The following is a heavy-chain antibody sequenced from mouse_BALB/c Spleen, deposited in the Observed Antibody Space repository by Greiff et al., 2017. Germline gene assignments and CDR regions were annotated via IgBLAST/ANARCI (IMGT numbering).Heavy chain of an antibody. CDR3: ARYYYGNPFAY. Sequence: VQLQQSGAELVKPGASVKLSCTASGFTITDTYMHWVKQRPEQGLEWIGWVDPANGNTKYDPKFQGKATITADTSSNTAYLQLSSLTSEDTAVYYCARYYYGNPFAYWGQGTLVTVSA. D-gene: IGHD2-1*01. CDR1: GFTITDTY. V-gene: IGHV14-3*02. CDR2: VDPANGNT. J-gene: IGHJ3*01.